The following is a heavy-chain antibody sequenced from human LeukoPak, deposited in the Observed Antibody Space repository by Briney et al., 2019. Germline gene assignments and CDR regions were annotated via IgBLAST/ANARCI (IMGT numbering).Heavy chain of an antibody. Sequence: PGGSLRLSCAASGFTFDDYGMSSVRQAPGKGLEWVSGINWNGGSTGYADSVKGRFTISRDNAKNSLYLQMNSLRAEDTALYYCASESLPSYYDSSGYYGYWGQGTLVTVSS. V-gene: IGHV3-20*04. J-gene: IGHJ4*02. CDR2: INWNGGST. CDR3: ASESLPSYYDSSGYYGY. D-gene: IGHD3-22*01. CDR1: GFTFDDYG.